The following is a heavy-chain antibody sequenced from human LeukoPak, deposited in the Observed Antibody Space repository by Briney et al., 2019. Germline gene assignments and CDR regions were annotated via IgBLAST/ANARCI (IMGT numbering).Heavy chain of an antibody. CDR1: GFTFSNYA. D-gene: IGHD4-23*01. CDR3: ARVTPNFDY. J-gene: IGHJ4*02. V-gene: IGHV3-23*01. CDR2: ISGSGSST. Sequence: GGSLRLSCAASGFTFSNYAMSWVRQAPGKGLEWVSGISGSGSSTYYADSVKGRYTISRDNSRNTLFLQMNSLTAEDTAVYYCARVTPNFDYWGQGTLVTASS.